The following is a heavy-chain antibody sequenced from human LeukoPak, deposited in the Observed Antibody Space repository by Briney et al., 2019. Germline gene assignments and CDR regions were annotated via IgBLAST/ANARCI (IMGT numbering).Heavy chain of an antibody. V-gene: IGHV3-9*01. CDR1: GFTFDDYA. CDR2: ISWNSGSI. J-gene: IGHJ4*02. CDR3: ASLIAVAG. Sequence: GGSLRLSCAASGFTFDDYAMHWVRQAPGKGLEWVSGISWNSGSIGYADSVKGRFTISRDNSKNTLYLQMNSLRAEDTAVYYCASLIAVAGWGQGTLVTVSS. D-gene: IGHD6-19*01.